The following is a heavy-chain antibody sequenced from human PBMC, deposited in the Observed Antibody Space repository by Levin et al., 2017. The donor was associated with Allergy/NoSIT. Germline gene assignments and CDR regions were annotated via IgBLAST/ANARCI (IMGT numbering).Heavy chain of an antibody. J-gene: IGHJ2*01. CDR2: ISGSGEST. CDR3: ARDSLHEEVSANFWYFDL. CDR1: GFTFSRHA. Sequence: GGSLRLSCAASGFTFSRHAMNWVRQAPGKGLEWVSVISGSGESTYYADSVRGRFTVSRDNSKSTLFLQISSLSAEDTAIYFCARDSLHEEVSANFWYFDLWGRGTLVTISS. V-gene: IGHV3-23*01. D-gene: IGHD2-15*01.